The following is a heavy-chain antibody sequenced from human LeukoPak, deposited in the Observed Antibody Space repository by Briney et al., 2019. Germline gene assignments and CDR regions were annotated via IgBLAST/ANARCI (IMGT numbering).Heavy chain of an antibody. V-gene: IGHV4-4*07. Sequence: PSETLSLTCAVYGGSFSGYYWSWIRQPAGKGLEWIGRIYTSGSTNYNPSLKSRVTMSVDTSKNQFSLKLSSVTAADTAVYFCARDLSGSLYFDYWGQGVLVTVSS. CDR1: GGSFSGYY. CDR2: IYTSGST. D-gene: IGHD3-10*01. J-gene: IGHJ4*02. CDR3: ARDLSGSLYFDY.